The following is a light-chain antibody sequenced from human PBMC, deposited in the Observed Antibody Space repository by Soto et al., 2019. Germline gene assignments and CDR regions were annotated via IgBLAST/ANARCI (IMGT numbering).Light chain of an antibody. V-gene: IGLV2-14*01. CDR3: SSYSSSSTFYV. J-gene: IGLJ1*01. Sequence: QSVVTQPASVSGSPGQSITISCTGTSSDIGGFYYVSWYQHHPGKDPKLMIYQVSNRPSGVSNRFSGSKSGNTASLTISGLQAEDEADYFCSSYSSSSTFYVFGAGTKVTVL. CDR2: QVS. CDR1: SSDIGGFYY.